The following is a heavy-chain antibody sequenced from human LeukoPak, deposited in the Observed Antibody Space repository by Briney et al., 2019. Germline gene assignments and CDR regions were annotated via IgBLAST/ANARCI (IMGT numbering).Heavy chain of an antibody. CDR3: ANFMGIVVGGPR. D-gene: IGHD3-22*01. V-gene: IGHV3-23*01. CDR1: GFTFSSYA. CDR2: ISGSGGST. J-gene: IGHJ4*02. Sequence: GGSLRLSCAASGFTFSSYAMSWVRQAPGKGLEWVSAISGSGGSTYYADSVKGRFTISRDNSKNTLYLRMNSLRAEDTAVYYCANFMGIVVGGPRWGQGTLVTVSS.